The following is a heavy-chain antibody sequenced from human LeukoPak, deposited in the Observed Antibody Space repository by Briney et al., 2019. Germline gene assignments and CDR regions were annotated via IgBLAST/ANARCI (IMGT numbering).Heavy chain of an antibody. V-gene: IGHV4-34*01. D-gene: IGHD5-18*01. J-gene: IGHJ4*02. CDR1: GGSFSGYY. CDR3: ASWGGELPRYSYGRPLDY. Sequence: PSETLSLTCAVYGGSFSGYYWSWIRQPPGKGLEWIGEINHSGSANYNPSLKSRVTMSVDTSKNQFSLKLSSVTAADTAVYYCASWGGELPRYSYGRPLDYWGQGTLVTVSS. CDR2: INHSGSA.